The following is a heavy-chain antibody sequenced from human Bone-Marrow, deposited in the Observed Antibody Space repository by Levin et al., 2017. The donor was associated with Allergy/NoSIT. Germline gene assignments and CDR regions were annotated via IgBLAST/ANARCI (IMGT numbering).Heavy chain of an antibody. J-gene: IGHJ3*02. V-gene: IGHV4-59*01. CDR3: ARVRRFAVVTATAHDAFDI. D-gene: IGHD2-21*02. Sequence: PSETLSLTCTVSGGSISSYYWSWIRQPPGKGLEWIGYIYYSGSTNYNPSLKSRVTISVDTSKNQFSLKLSSVTAADTAVYYCARVRRFAVVTATAHDAFDIWGQGTMVTVSS. CDR1: GGSISSYY. CDR2: IYYSGST.